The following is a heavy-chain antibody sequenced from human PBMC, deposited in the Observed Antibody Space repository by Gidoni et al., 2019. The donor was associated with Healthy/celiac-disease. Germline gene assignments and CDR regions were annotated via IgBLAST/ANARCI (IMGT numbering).Heavy chain of an antibody. CDR1: GLTCSSSW. V-gene: IGHV3-7*03. CDR3: ARLYYYGSGSYYGPIGYFDY. CDR2: IKQDCSAK. D-gene: IGHD3-10*01. J-gene: IGHJ4*02. Sequence: EVQLVESGGGLVEPGGCVRLSCAATGLTCSSSWWRGVRQAPGKGMEWVANIKQDCSAKYYVDSVTVRFTISRDNAKNSLYLQMNSLRAEDTAVYYCARLYYYGSGSYYGPIGYFDYWVQGTLVTVSS.